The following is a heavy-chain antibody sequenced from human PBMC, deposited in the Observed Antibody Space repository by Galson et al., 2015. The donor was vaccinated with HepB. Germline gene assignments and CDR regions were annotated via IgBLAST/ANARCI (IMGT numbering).Heavy chain of an antibody. J-gene: IGHJ2*01. CDR2: ISYDGSNK. Sequence: SLRLSCAASGFTFSSYAMHWVRQAPGKGLEWVAVISYDGSNKYYADSVKGRFTISRDNSKNTLYLQMNSLRAEDTAVYYCARESFLGVVTASRWYFDLWGRGTLVTVSS. V-gene: IGHV3-30*04. CDR1: GFTFSSYA. CDR3: ARESFLGVVTASRWYFDL. D-gene: IGHD2-21*02.